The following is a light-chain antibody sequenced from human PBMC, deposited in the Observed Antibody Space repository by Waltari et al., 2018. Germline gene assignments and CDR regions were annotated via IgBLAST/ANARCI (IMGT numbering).Light chain of an antibody. CDR2: EVS. CDR3: SSYTSINTLDV. Sequence: ALTQPAAVSGSPGQSLTISCTATRGDVCGSNYVSWYQQPPDKAPKVIIYEVSYRSSGVSNRFSGSKSGNTASLTISGLQSEDQADYYCSSYTSINTLDVFGTGTKVTVL. CDR1: RGDVCGSNY. J-gene: IGLJ1*01. V-gene: IGLV2-14*01.